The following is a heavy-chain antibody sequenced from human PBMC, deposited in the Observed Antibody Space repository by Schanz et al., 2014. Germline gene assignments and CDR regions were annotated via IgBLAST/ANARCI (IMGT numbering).Heavy chain of an antibody. CDR2: INGSGNAT. V-gene: IGHV3-NL1*01. CDR3: ARDMTSMGESGFYYYGMDV. D-gene: IGHD1-26*01. J-gene: IGHJ6*02. Sequence: QVQLVESGGGVVQPGRSLRLSCATSGLNFDYYGMNWVRQAPGKGLEWVAAINGSGNATYYADSVKGRFSISRDNSKNTLYLHMNSLRADDTAVYYCARDMTSMGESGFYYYGMDVWGQGTTATVSS. CDR1: GLNFDYYG.